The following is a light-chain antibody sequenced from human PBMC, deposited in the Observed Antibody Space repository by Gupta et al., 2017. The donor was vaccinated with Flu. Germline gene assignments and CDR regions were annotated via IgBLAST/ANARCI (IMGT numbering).Light chain of an antibody. J-gene: IGKJ4*01. CDR2: KAS. CDR1: QSISSW. Sequence: VGDRVTITCRASQSISSWLAWYQQKPGKAPKLLIYKASSLESGVPSRFSGSGSGTQFSLTISSLQPDDFATYYCQQYNSHSPVVTFGGGTKVEIK. CDR3: QQYNSHSPVVT. V-gene: IGKV1-5*03.